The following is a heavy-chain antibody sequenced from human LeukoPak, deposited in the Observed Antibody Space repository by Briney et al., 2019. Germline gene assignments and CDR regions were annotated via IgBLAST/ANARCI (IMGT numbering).Heavy chain of an antibody. CDR3: ARDQGIAAAGTHFDY. Sequence: GGSLRLSCAASGFTFSSYAMHWVRQAPGKGLEWVAVISYDGSNKYYADSAKGRFTISRDNSKNTLYLQMNSLRAEDTAVYYCARDQGIAAAGTHFDYWGQGTLVTVSS. J-gene: IGHJ4*02. V-gene: IGHV3-30-3*01. CDR1: GFTFSSYA. CDR2: ISYDGSNK. D-gene: IGHD6-13*01.